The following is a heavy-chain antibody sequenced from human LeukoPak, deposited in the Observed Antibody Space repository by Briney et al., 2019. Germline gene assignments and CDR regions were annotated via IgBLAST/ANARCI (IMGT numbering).Heavy chain of an antibody. CDR2: IGAYNGNT. Sequence: ASVKVSCKASGYTFTSYGISWVRQAPGQGLEWMGWIGAYNGNTNYAQKLQGRVTMTTDTSTSTAYMELRSLRSDDTAVYYCASTMERIAAAGRAFDIWGQGTMVTVSS. CDR1: GYTFTSYG. D-gene: IGHD6-13*01. J-gene: IGHJ3*02. V-gene: IGHV1-18*01. CDR3: ASTMERIAAAGRAFDI.